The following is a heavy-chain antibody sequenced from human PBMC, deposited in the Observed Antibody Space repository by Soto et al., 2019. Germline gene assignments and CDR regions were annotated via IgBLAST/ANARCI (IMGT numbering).Heavy chain of an antibody. Sequence: PGGSLRLSCAGSGFNFSDYYMVWVRQAPGKGLEWVSSISRSGANIHYADSVKGRFTISXXXAXXSXXLXXNXXRAEDTARYFCARGINRSGAYWGQGTPVTVSS. CDR3: ARGINRSGAY. D-gene: IGHD3-10*01. J-gene: IGHJ4*02. V-gene: IGHV3-21*04. CDR2: ISRSGANI. CDR1: GFNFSDYY.